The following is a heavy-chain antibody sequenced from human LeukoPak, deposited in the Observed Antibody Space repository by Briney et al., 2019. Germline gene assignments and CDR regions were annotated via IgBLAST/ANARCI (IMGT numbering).Heavy chain of an antibody. J-gene: IGHJ4*02. CDR1: GFTFSGYA. CDR3: ARDTASSGLIYFDY. Sequence: GGSLRLSCAASGFTFSGYAMHWVRQAPGKGLEWVAFISYDGSNKYYADSVKGRFTISRGNSKSALYLQMNSLRAEDTAVYYCARDTASSGLIYFDYWGQGTLVTVSS. D-gene: IGHD6-19*01. V-gene: IGHV3-30*04. CDR2: ISYDGSNK.